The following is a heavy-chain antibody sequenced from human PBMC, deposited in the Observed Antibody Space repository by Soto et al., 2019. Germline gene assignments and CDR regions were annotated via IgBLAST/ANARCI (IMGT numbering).Heavy chain of an antibody. CDR3: ARAITYDSSGYFGFDP. CDR1: GGTFSSYT. CDR2: IIPILGIA. V-gene: IGHV1-69*02. D-gene: IGHD3-22*01. Sequence: GASVKVSCKASGGTFSSYTISWVRQAPGQGLEWMGRIIPILGIANYAQKFQGRVTITADKSTSTAYMELSSLRSEDTAVYYCARAITYDSSGYFGFDPWGQGTLVTVSS. J-gene: IGHJ5*02.